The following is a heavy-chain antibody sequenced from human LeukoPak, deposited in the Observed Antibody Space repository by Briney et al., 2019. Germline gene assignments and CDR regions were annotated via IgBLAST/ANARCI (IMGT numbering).Heavy chain of an antibody. CDR1: GIDISYHY. V-gene: IGHV3-66*01. CDR3: ASGMVDFDY. D-gene: IGHD2-15*01. CDR2: IHTGGTT. J-gene: IGHJ4*02. Sequence: GGSLRLSCVASGIDISYHYVGWVRQAPGKGLEWVSVIHTGGTTYYADSVKGRFTISRDNSKNTLYLQMNSLGGEDTAVYYCASGMVDFDYWGQGTLVTVSS.